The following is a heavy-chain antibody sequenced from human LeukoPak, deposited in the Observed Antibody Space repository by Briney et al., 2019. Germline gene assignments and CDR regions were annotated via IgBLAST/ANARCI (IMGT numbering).Heavy chain of an antibody. CDR2: TSDRGDYT. Sequence: GGSLRLSCAASGFTFTSYSMSWVRQAPGKGLEWVSGTSDRGDYTYYADSVKGRFTISRDNSKNTLYLQMNSLRAEDTAVYYCAKVSKLVLAYWGQGTLVTVSS. D-gene: IGHD6-13*01. CDR3: AKVSKLVLAY. CDR1: GFTFTSYS. V-gene: IGHV3-23*01. J-gene: IGHJ4*02.